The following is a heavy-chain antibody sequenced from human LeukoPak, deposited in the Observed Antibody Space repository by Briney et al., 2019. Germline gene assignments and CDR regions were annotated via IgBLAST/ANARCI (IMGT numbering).Heavy chain of an antibody. D-gene: IGHD6-6*01. Sequence: GRSLSLSCAASGFSVSKNYMSWVRQTPGRGLEWVSLIYTGGNTYYADSVKGRFTISRDQSKNTLYLQMNSLRGEDTALYYCVTRIAATYWGQGALVTVSS. J-gene: IGHJ4*02. CDR3: VTRIAATY. CDR1: GFSVSKNY. CDR2: IYTGGNT. V-gene: IGHV3-66*01.